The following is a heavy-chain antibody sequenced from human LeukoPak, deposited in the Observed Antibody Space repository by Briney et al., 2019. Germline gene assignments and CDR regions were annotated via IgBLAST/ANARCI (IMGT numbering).Heavy chain of an antibody. Sequence: SETLSLTCAVYGGSFSGYYWSWIHQPPGKGLEWIGEINHSGSTNYNPSLKSRVTISVDTSKNQFSLKLSSVTAADTAVYYCARSGRVYGDYVYYYYYMDVWGKGTTVTVSS. CDR3: ARSGRVYGDYVYYYYYMDV. D-gene: IGHD4-17*01. CDR1: GGSFSGYY. J-gene: IGHJ6*03. CDR2: INHSGST. V-gene: IGHV4-34*01.